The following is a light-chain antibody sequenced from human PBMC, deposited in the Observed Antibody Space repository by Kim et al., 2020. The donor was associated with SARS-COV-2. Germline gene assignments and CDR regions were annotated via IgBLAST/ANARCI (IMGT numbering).Light chain of an antibody. CDR3: QQYDTLPFA. V-gene: IGKV1-33*01. CDR2: DAS. J-gene: IGKJ3*01. CDR1: HDIYTY. Sequence: ASVGDKVTITCQASHDIYTYLSWYQQRPGKAPRLLIYDASTLKPGVPSRFSGSGSGTRFTFTITNLQPEDMATYYCQQYDTLPFAFGPGTKVDIK.